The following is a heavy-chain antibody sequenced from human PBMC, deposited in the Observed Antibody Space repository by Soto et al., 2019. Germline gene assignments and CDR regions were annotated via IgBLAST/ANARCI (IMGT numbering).Heavy chain of an antibody. J-gene: IGHJ1*01. D-gene: IGHD4-17*01. CDR2: ISSSSSTI. CDR1: GFTFSSYS. V-gene: IGHV3-48*01. Sequence: QPGGSLSLSCAASGFTFSSYSMNWVRQAPGKGLEWVSYISSSSSTIYYADSVKGRFTISRDNAKNSLYLQMNSLRAEDTAVYYCARGSDYGDYPLFQHWGQGTLVTVSS. CDR3: ARGSDYGDYPLFQH.